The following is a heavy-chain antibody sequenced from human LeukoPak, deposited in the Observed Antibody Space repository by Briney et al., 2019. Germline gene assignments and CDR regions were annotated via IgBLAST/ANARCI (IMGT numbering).Heavy chain of an antibody. D-gene: IGHD3-10*01. Sequence: SETLSLTCAVSGGSISSSNWWSWARQPPGKGLEWIGEIYHSGSTNYNPSLKSRVTISVDTSKNQFSLKLSSVTAADTAVYYCARVPRITMVRGVSRAPPGMDVWGQGTAVTVSS. CDR3: ARVPRITMVRGVSRAPPGMDV. V-gene: IGHV4-4*02. CDR1: GGSISSSNW. CDR2: IYHSGST. J-gene: IGHJ6*02.